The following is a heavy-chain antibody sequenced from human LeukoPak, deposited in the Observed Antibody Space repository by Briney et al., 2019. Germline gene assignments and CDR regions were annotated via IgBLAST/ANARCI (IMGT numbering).Heavy chain of an antibody. CDR1: GFTFSTYS. CDR3: ARASGTYSSGWLNWFDP. D-gene: IGHD6-19*01. CDR2: ISSSSSTI. J-gene: IGHJ5*02. V-gene: IGHV3-48*01. Sequence: GGSLRLSCAASGFTFSTYSMNWVRQAPGKGLEWVSYISSSSSTIYYADSVKGRFTISRDNSKNTLYLQMNSLRAEDTAVYYCARASGTYSSGWLNWFDPWGQGTLVTVSS.